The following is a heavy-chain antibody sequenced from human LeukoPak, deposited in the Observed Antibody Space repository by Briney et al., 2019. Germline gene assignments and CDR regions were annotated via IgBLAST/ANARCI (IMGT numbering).Heavy chain of an antibody. Sequence: TGGSLRLSCAASGFTFSSYSMNWVRQAPGKGLEWVSPISSSSSYIYYADSVKGRFTISRDNAKNSLYLQMNSLRAEDTAVYYCAYSGSYTEYFQHWGQGTLVTVSS. CDR1: GFTFSSYS. J-gene: IGHJ1*01. CDR2: ISSSSSYI. CDR3: AYSGSYTEYFQH. V-gene: IGHV3-21*01. D-gene: IGHD6-19*01.